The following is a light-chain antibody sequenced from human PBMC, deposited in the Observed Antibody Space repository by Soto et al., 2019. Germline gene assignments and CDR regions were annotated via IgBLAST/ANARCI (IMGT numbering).Light chain of an antibody. J-gene: IGKJ1*01. CDR2: GAS. CDR3: QQYGSPGT. Sequence: KVLSKSLGTLSLSPGASATLSCRASQSVSNNYLAWYQKKPGQAPRLLIYGASNRATGIPDRFSGSGSGTDFTLTISRLEPEDFAVYYCQQYGSPGTFGQGTKVDI. V-gene: IGKV3-20*01. CDR1: QSVSNNY.